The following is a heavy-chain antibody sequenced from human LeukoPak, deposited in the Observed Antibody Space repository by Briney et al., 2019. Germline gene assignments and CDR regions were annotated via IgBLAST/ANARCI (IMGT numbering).Heavy chain of an antibody. D-gene: IGHD3-22*01. Sequence: GGSLRLSCAASGFTFSSYEMNWVRQAPGKGLEWVSYISSSGSTIYYADSVKGRFTISRDNAKNSLYLQMNSLRAEDTAVYYCARDQATYYYDSSGYSGWGQGTLVTVSS. J-gene: IGHJ4*02. V-gene: IGHV3-48*03. CDR1: GFTFSSYE. CDR3: ARDQATYYYDSSGYSG. CDR2: ISSSGSTI.